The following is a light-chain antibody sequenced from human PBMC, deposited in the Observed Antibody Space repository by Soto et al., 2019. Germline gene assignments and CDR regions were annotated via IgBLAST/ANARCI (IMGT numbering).Light chain of an antibody. CDR1: QSVSSSY. Sequence: IVLTPSPGPMSWSPGERATISCXXXQSVSSSYLAWYQQKPGQAPRLLIYDAANRATGIPARFSGSGSGTDFTLTISSLEPEDFAVYYCQQRSNWPPITFGQGTRLEIK. CDR3: QQRSNWPPIT. CDR2: DAA. V-gene: IGKV3D-20*02. J-gene: IGKJ5*01.